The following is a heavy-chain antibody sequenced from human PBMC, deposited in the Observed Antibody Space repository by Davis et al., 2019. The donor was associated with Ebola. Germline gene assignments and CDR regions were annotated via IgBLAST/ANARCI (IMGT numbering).Heavy chain of an antibody. CDR2: IYYSGST. CDR1: GGSISSGGYY. D-gene: IGHD6-25*01. J-gene: IGHJ4*02. V-gene: IGHV4-31*03. CDR3: ARDRYSSGGFDY. Sequence: PSETLSLTCTVSGGSISSGGYYWSWIRQHPGKGLEWIGYIYYSGSTYYNPSLKSRVTISVDTSKNQFSLKLSSVTAADTAVYYCARDRYSSGGFDYWGQGTLVTVSS.